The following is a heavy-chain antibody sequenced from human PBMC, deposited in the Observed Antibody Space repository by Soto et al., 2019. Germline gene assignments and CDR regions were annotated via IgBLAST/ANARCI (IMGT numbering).Heavy chain of an antibody. D-gene: IGHD3-22*01. CDR1: GGSISSGGYY. J-gene: IGHJ4*02. CDR3: ARDDSSGPDY. V-gene: IGHV4-31*03. CDR2: IYYSGST. Sequence: PSETLSLTCTVSGGSISSGGYYWSWIRQHPGKGLEWIGYIYYSGSTYYNPSLKSRVTISVDTSKNQFSLKLSSVTAAVTAVYYCARDDSSGPDYWGQGTLVTVSS.